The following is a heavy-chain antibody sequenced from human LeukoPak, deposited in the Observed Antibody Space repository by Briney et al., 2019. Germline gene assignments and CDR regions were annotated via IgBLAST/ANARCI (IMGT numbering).Heavy chain of an antibody. D-gene: IGHD3-10*01. Sequence: GGSLRLSCAASGFPFSSYGMHWVRRAPGKGLEWVAVISYDGSNKYYADSVKGRFTISRDNSKNTLYLQMNSLRAEDTAVYYCAKSSDYYGSGSYLVASYFGDYFDYWGQGTLVTVSS. J-gene: IGHJ4*02. V-gene: IGHV3-30*18. CDR1: GFPFSSYG. CDR2: ISYDGSNK. CDR3: AKSSDYYGSGSYLVASYFGDYFDY.